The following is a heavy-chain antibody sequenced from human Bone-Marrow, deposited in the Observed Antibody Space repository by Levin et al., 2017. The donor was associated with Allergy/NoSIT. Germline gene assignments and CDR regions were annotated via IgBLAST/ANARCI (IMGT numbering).Heavy chain of an antibody. CDR1: GFSFDDYA. CDR2: ISWSSSNM. CDR3: SKSPDNSILGNWFDP. Sequence: SLKISCAASGFSFDDYAMHWVRQAPGKGLEWVSSISWSSSNMAYADSVMGRFTISRDNAKNSLYLQMNNLRPEDTAFYYCSKSPDNSILGNWFDPWGQGTPVTVSS. J-gene: IGHJ5*02. D-gene: IGHD4-11*01. V-gene: IGHV3-9*01.